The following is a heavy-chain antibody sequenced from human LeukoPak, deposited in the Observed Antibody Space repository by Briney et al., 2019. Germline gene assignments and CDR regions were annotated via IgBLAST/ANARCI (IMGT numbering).Heavy chain of an antibody. J-gene: IGHJ6*02. V-gene: IGHV1-8*01. Sequence: GSVKVSCKASGYTFTSYDIHWVRQATGQGREWMGWMNPNCGNTGYAQKFQGRVTMTRNTSISTAYMELSSLRSEDTAVYYCARDLRSGWNYYYYGMDVWGQGTTVTVSS. CDR2: MNPNCGNT. CDR3: ARDLRSGWNYYYYGMDV. D-gene: IGHD6-19*01. CDR1: GYTFTSYD.